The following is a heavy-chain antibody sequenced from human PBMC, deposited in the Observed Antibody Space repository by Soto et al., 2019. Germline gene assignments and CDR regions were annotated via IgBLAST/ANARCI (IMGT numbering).Heavy chain of an antibody. CDR1: GASITSYF. CDR3: ASLGRNYHNGMDV. Sequence: PSETLSLTCTVSGASITSYFWAWIRQPAGKGLEWIGRISTSGTDYNPSLRSRVTMSVDTSKNQFSLILSSVTAADTAMYYCASLGRNYHNGMDVWGQGTTVTVSS. CDR2: ISTSGT. V-gene: IGHV4-4*07. J-gene: IGHJ6*02.